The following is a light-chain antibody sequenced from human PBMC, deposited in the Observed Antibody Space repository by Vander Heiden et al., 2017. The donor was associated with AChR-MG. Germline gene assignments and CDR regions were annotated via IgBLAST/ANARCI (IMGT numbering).Light chain of an antibody. J-gene: IGKJ1*01. CDR3: QQGNNFPWT. CDR1: QGIRNS. V-gene: IGKV1-12*01. CDR2: AAS. Sequence: DIQMTQSPSSVSASVGDRVCITCRASQGIRNSLAWYQQKPGKAPKLLIYAASNLQSGVPSRFSGSGSGTDFTLTISSLQPEDFATYYCQQGNNFPWTFGQGTKVEIK.